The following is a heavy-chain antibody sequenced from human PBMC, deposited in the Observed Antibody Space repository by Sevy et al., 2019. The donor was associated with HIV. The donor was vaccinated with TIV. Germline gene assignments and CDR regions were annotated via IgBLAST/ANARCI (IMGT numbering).Heavy chain of an antibody. CDR3: VRDGLASATDFDY. CDR1: GFTFSNYW. J-gene: IGHJ4*02. D-gene: IGHD2-15*01. V-gene: IGHV3-7*01. Sequence: SGCLRLSCEVSGFTFSNYWMTWVRRAPGKGLERVANIKEEGSDKYYGDSVKGRFSVSRDNAKNSLYLQMDSLRAKDTAVYYGVRDGLASATDFDYWGQGTLVIVSS. CDR2: IKEEGSDK.